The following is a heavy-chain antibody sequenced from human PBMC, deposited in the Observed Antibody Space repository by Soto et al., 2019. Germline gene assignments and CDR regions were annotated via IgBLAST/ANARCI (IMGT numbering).Heavy chain of an antibody. CDR1: GFTFSSYA. CDR2: ISYDGSNI. V-gene: IGHV3-30-3*01. D-gene: IGHD1-26*01. Sequence: PGGSLRLSCAASGFTFSSYAMHWVRQAPGKGLEWVAVISYDGSNIYYADSVKGRFTISRDNSKNTLYLQMNSLRAEDTAAHYCARDSRATGAGAFGIWGLGTMVTVSS. CDR3: ARDSRATGAGAFGI. J-gene: IGHJ3*02.